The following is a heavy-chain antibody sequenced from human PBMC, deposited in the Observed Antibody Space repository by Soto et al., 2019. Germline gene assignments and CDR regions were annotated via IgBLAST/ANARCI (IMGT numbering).Heavy chain of an antibody. CDR2: IYWDDDQ. D-gene: IGHD2-21*02. J-gene: IGHJ6*02. Sequence: QITLKESGPPLVRPAQTLTLTCAFSGFSLTTTSMGVAWIRQPPGKALEWLALIYWDDDQRYSPSLKDRLTDSTDTSRIRMVPTIGPVDPEAYYCDCCDDAGDYDQFGMDLWGPGTLVTVSS. V-gene: IGHV2-5*02. CDR1: GFSLTTTSMG. CDR3: DCCDDAGDYDQFGMDL.